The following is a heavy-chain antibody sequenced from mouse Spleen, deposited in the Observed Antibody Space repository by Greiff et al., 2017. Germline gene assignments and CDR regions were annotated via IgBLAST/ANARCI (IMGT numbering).Heavy chain of an antibody. CDR1: GYTFTDYY. J-gene: IGHJ2*01. D-gene: IGHD4-1*01. V-gene: IGHV1-26*01. CDR3: ARGKLGQGYFDY. CDR2: INPNNGGT. Sequence: EVQLQQSGPELVKPGASVKISCKASGYTFTDYYMNWVKQSHGKSLEWIGDINPNNGGTSYNQKFKGKATLTVDKSSSTAYMELRSLTSEDSAVYYCARGKLGQGYFDYWGQGTTLTVSS.